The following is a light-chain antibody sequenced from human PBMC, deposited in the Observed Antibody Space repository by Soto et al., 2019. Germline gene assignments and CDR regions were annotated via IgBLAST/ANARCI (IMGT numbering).Light chain of an antibody. CDR2: DGS. Sequence: QSVLTQPASVSGSPGQSITISCTGTSSDVGSYNLVSWYQQHPGKAPKLMIYDGSKRPSGVSNRFSGSKSGNTASLTISGLQAEDEADYYCCLYAGRDVVFGGGTKLTVL. CDR3: CLYAGRDVV. J-gene: IGLJ2*01. V-gene: IGLV2-23*01. CDR1: SSDVGSYNL.